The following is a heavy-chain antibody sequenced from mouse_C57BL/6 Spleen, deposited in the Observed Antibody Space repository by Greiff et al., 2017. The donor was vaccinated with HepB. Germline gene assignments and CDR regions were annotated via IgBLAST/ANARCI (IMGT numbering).Heavy chain of an antibody. CDR3: ARSYYSNPGWFAY. D-gene: IGHD2-5*01. CDR1: GYSITSDY. Sequence: EVHLVESGPGLAKPSQTLSLTCSVTGYSITSDYWNWIRKFPGNKLEYMGYISYSGSTNYNPSLKSRISITRDTSKNQYYLQLNSVTTEDTATYYCARSYYSNPGWFAYWGQGTLVTVSA. J-gene: IGHJ3*01. V-gene: IGHV3-8*01. CDR2: ISYSGST.